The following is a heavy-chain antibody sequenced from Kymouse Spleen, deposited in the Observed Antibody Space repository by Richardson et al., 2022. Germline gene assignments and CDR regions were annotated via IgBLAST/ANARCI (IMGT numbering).Heavy chain of an antibody. D-gene: IGHD6-19*01. J-gene: IGHJ3*02. Sequence: EVQLVESGGGLVQPGGSLKLSCAASGFTFSGSAMHWVRQASGKGLEWVGRIRSKANSYATAYAASVKGRFTISRDDSKNTAYLQMNSLKTEDTAVYYCTRRRAVAGSDAFDIWGQGTMVTVSS. CDR2: IRSKANSYAT. CDR1: GFTFSGSA. V-gene: IGHV3-73*02. CDR3: TRRRAVAGSDAFDI.